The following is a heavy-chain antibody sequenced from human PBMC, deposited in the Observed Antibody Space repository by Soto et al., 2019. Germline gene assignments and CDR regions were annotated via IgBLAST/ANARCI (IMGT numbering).Heavy chain of an antibody. V-gene: IGHV3-7*03. J-gene: IGHJ6*02. CDR2: IKQDGSEK. CDR1: GFTFSSYW. D-gene: IGHD4-17*01. CDR3: ARLCTVTYYYYYGMDV. Sequence: EVQLVESGGGLVQPGGSLRLSCAASGFTFSSYWMSWVRQAPGKGLEWVANIKQDGSEKYYVDSVKGRFTISRDNAKNSLYLQMNSLRAEDTAVYYCARLCTVTYYYYYGMDVWGQGTTVTVSS.